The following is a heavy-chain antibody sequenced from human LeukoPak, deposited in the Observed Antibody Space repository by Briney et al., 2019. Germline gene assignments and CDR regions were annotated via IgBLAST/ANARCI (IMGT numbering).Heavy chain of an antibody. J-gene: IGHJ3*02. CDR3: AREREIYCSGGSCTDDAFDI. D-gene: IGHD2-15*01. CDR1: GYTFTSYA. V-gene: IGHV7-4-1*02. Sequence: ASVKVSCKASGYTFTSYAMNWVRQAPGQGLEWMGWINTNTGNPTYAQGFTGRFVFSLDTSVSTAYLQISSLKAEDTAVYYCAREREIYCSGGSCTDDAFDIWGQGTMVTVSS. CDR2: INTNTGNP.